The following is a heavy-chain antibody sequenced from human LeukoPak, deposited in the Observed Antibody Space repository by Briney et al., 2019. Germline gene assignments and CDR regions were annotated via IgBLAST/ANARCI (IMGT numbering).Heavy chain of an antibody. Sequence: SETLSLTCTVSGGSISGGGYYWSWIRQHPGKGLEWIGYIYYSGSTYYNPSLKSRVTISVDTSKNQFSLKLSSVTAADTAVYYCARDRASSGTFDYWGQGTLVTVSS. CDR1: GGSISGGGYY. V-gene: IGHV4-31*03. CDR2: IYYSGST. J-gene: IGHJ4*02. D-gene: IGHD3-22*01. CDR3: ARDRASSGTFDY.